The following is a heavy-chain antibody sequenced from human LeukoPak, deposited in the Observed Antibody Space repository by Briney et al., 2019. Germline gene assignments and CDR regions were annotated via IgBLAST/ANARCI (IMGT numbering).Heavy chain of an antibody. V-gene: IGHV3-21*01. J-gene: IGHJ4*02. CDR3: VRDLEVEGIPPTL. Sequence: GGSLRLSCAASGFIFSDYFMNWVRQAPGKGLEWVSSISTRSSYIYYADSVKGRFTISRDNAKNSLFLQMKSLRAEDTALYYCVRDLEVEGIPPTLWGQGTLVTVSS. D-gene: IGHD3-3*01. CDR2: ISTRSSYI. CDR1: GFIFSDYF.